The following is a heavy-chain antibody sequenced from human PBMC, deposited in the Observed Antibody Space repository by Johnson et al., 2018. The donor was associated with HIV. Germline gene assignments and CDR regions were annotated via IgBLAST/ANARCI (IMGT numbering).Heavy chain of an antibody. CDR3: ARRYEGAFDI. CDR2: IWYDGSNK. D-gene: IGHD1-14*01. CDR1: GFTFSTYG. V-gene: IGHV3-33*01. J-gene: IGHJ3*02. Sequence: QVQLVESGGGVVQPGRSLRLSCAASGFTFSTYGMHWVRQAPGKGLEWVALIWYDGSNKYYADSVKGRFTISRDNSKNTVYLQMNSLRAEDTAVYYCARRYEGAFDIWGQGTMVTVSS.